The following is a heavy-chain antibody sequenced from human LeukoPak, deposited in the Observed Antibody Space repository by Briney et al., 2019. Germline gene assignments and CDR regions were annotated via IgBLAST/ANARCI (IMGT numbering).Heavy chain of an antibody. CDR3: ARVRKQLYNDNSHHRRASDV. J-gene: IGHJ3*01. D-gene: IGHD1-1*01. Sequence: GGSLRLSCATSGFTFDDCGMNWVRQAPGKGLEWVSNINWNGNNVDYADPVKGRFTISRDKAKNSLHLQMNSLRAADTAVYYCARVRKQLYNDNSHHRRASDVWGQGTMVIVSS. CDR1: GFTFDDCG. V-gene: IGHV3-20*04. CDR2: INWNGNNV.